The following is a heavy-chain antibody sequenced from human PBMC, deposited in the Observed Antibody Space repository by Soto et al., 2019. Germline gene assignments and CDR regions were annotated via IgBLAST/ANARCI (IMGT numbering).Heavy chain of an antibody. CDR2: ISYDGSNK. D-gene: IGHD3-10*01. Sequence: QVQLVESGGGVVQPGRSLRLSCAASGFTFSSYAMHWVRQAPGKGLEWVAVISYDGSNKYYADSVKGRFTISRDNSKNTLYLQMNSLRAEDTAVYYCARDHLFYSRDYFEQFDYWGQGTLVTVSS. V-gene: IGHV3-30-3*01. CDR3: ARDHLFYSRDYFEQFDY. J-gene: IGHJ4*02. CDR1: GFTFSSYA.